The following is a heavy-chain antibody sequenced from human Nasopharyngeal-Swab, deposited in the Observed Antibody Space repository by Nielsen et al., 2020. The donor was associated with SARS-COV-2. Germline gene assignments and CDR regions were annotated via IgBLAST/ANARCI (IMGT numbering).Heavy chain of an antibody. CDR3: ARDSIAASYGLGS. CDR2: ISAYNGHT. CDR1: GYTFTSYY. J-gene: IGHJ4*02. V-gene: IGHV1-18*01. D-gene: IGHD6-13*01. Sequence: ASVKVSCKASGYTFTSYYIHWVRQAPGQGLEWMGWISAYNGHTNYAQKLQGRVTMTTDTSTTTAYMELSSLRSDDTAVYYCARDSIAASYGLGSWGQGTLVTVSS.